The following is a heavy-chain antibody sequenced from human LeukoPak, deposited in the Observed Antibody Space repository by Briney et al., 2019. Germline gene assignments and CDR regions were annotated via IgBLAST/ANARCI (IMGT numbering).Heavy chain of an antibody. V-gene: IGHV1-8*01. CDR1: GYTFTSYD. CDR3: ARLGGHDLIDTYYYDSSGYPSDV. J-gene: IGHJ6*02. Sequence: GASVKVSCKASGYTFTSYDINWVRQATGQGLEWMGWMNPNSGNTGYAQKFQGRVTMTRNTSISTAYMGLSSLRSEDTAVYYCARLGGHDLIDTYYYDSSGYPSDVWGQGTTVTVSS. CDR2: MNPNSGNT. D-gene: IGHD3-22*01.